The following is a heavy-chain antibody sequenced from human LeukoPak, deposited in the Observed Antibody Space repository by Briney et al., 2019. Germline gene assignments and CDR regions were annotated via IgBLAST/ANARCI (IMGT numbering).Heavy chain of an antibody. D-gene: IGHD2-21*02. CDR2: ISSSGDYK. Sequence: GGSLRLSCAASGFPFSSFNMNWVRQAPGKGLEWVSSISSSGDYKYYADSMRGRFTISRDNAKNSLSLQMNNLRAEDAAVYYCARDDYYFWGQGTLVTVSS. CDR3: ARDDYYF. J-gene: IGHJ4*02. V-gene: IGHV3-21*01. CDR1: GFPFSSFN.